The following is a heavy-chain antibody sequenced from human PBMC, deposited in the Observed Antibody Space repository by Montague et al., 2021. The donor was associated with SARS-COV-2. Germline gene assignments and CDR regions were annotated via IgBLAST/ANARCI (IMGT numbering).Heavy chain of an antibody. D-gene: IGHD2-2*01. CDR1: AGSISSHY. CDR2: VYYTGST. CDR3: ARAQNTCFIANCWNYFDI. J-gene: IGHJ4*02. Sequence: SETLSLTCTVSAGSISSHYWSWIRQPPGKALEWIGYVYYTGSTKYNPSLKSRVTMSVDTPKNRFSLSLRSLTAADTAVYYCARAQNTCFIANCWNYFDIWGLGALVTVSS. V-gene: IGHV4-59*11.